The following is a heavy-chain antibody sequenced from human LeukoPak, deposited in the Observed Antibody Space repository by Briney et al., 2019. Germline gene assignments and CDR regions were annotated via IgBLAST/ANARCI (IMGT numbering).Heavy chain of an antibody. CDR1: GGTFSSYA. CDR3: ARGPGGYCSSTSCYYMDV. Sequence: ASVKVSCKASGGTFSSYAISWVRQAPGQGLEWMGGIIPIFGTANYAQKFQGRVTITTDESTSTAYMELSSLRSEDTAVYCCARGPGGYCSSTSCYYMDVWGKGTTVTVSS. CDR2: IIPIFGTA. D-gene: IGHD2-2*01. J-gene: IGHJ6*03. V-gene: IGHV1-69*05.